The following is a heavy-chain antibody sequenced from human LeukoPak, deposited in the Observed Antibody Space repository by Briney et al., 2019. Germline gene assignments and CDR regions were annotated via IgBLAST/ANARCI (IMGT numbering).Heavy chain of an antibody. CDR3: AQGDSYYDFLLSV. D-gene: IGHD3-3*01. CDR1: GFTFRSYA. Sequence: PGGSPRLSCEASGFTFRSYAMTWVRQAPGKGLEWVSAISGSGAKTYYADSVKGRFTISRDNSRNTLYLQMNSLRVEDTAVYYCAQGDSYYDFLLSVWGQGTMVTDSS. CDR2: ISGSGAKT. V-gene: IGHV3-23*01. J-gene: IGHJ3*01.